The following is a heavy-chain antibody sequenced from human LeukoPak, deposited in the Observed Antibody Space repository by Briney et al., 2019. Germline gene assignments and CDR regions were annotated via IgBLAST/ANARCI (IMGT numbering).Heavy chain of an antibody. V-gene: IGHV1-69*13. J-gene: IGHJ3*02. CDR1: GYTFTSYA. Sequence: SVKVSCKASGYTFTSYAMNWVRQAPGQGLEWMGGIIPIFGTANYAQKFQGRVTITADESTSTAYMELSSLRSEDTAVYYCASRPGYCSGGSCLESLRDDAFDIWGQGTMVTVSS. CDR2: IIPIFGTA. CDR3: ASRPGYCSGGSCLESLRDDAFDI. D-gene: IGHD2-15*01.